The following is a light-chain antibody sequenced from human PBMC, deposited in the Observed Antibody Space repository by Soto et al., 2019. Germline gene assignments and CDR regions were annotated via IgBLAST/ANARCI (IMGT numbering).Light chain of an antibody. J-gene: IGKJ2*01. CDR3: QQYVNWPPKYT. CDR2: GAS. V-gene: IGKV3-15*01. CDR1: QSVSSN. Sequence: EIVMTQSPATLSVSPGERATLSCRARQSVSSNLAWYQQIPGQAPRLLIYGASTRATGVPARFSGSGSGTDFTLTISSLQSEDFAVYYCQQYVNWPPKYTFGQGTKLEIQ.